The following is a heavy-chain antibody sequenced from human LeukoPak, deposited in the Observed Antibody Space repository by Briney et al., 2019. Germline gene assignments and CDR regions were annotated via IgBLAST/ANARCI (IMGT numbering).Heavy chain of an antibody. Sequence: PSETLSLTCTVSGGSISSYYWSWSRQPAGKGLEWIGRIYTSGSTNYNPSLKSRVTMSVDTSKNQFSLKLSSVTAADTAVYYCARESLSYYDAVRWFDPWGQGTLVTVSS. CDR3: ARESLSYYDAVRWFDP. J-gene: IGHJ5*02. CDR1: GGSISSYY. D-gene: IGHD3-3*01. V-gene: IGHV4-4*07. CDR2: IYTSGST.